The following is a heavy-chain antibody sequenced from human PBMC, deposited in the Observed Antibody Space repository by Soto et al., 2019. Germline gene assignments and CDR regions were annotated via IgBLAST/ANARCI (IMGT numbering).Heavy chain of an antibody. CDR1: GGSVSSYQ. V-gene: IGHV4-59*02. Sequence: QVQLQESGPGLLKPSETLSLTCTISGGSVSSYQWSWIRQPPGKGLEWIGLTSYSGNTVYNPSLKSRVAISVDTSKSHFSLTLTSVPAADTAVYYCARDGVGPFDYWGQGTLVTVSS. CDR3: ARDGVGPFDY. D-gene: IGHD1-26*01. CDR2: TSYSGNT. J-gene: IGHJ4*02.